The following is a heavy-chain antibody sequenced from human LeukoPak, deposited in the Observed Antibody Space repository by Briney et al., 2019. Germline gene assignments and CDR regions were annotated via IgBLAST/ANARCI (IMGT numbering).Heavy chain of an antibody. CDR3: ARDRLEAVTDDDYFDY. CDR2: IWYDGSNK. D-gene: IGHD2-21*02. V-gene: IGHV3-33*01. CDR1: GFTFSNHG. J-gene: IGHJ4*02. Sequence: GGSLRLSCAASGFTFSNHGMHWVRQAPGKGPEWVALIWYDGSNKYYGDSVKGRFTISRDNSKNTVYLQMNSLRAEDTGVYYCARDRLEAVTDDDYFDYWGQGTLVTVSS.